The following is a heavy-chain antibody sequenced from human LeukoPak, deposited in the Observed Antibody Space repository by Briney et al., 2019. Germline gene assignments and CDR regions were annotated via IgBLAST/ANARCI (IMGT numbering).Heavy chain of an antibody. V-gene: IGHV3-7*01. J-gene: IGHJ5*02. CDR2: MNQDGTEK. Sequence: GGSLRLSCAASGFTFNTYWMNWVRQAPGERLEWVASMNQDGTEKYYVDSVKGRFTISRDNAKDSLYLQMDSLRAEDTAVYYCARDQGNGCFDPWGQGSLVTVSS. D-gene: IGHD1-1*01. CDR1: GFTFNTYW. CDR3: ARDQGNGCFDP.